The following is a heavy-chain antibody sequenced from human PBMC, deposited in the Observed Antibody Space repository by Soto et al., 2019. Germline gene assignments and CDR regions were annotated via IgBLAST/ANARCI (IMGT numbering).Heavy chain of an antibody. Sequence: GGSLRLSCAASGFTFSTYAMSWVRRAPGKGLEWVSSFSGPGGGPYYADSVKGRFTISRDDSKNTLYLQMNSLRAEDTAVYYCAREQYSMVRGVIPYWGQGTLVTVSS. CDR2: FSGPGGGP. V-gene: IGHV3-23*01. J-gene: IGHJ4*02. D-gene: IGHD3-10*01. CDR1: GFTFSTYA. CDR3: AREQYSMVRGVIPY.